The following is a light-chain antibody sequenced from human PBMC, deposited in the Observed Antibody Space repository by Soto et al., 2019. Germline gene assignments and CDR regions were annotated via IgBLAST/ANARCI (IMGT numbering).Light chain of an antibody. CDR2: AAS. J-gene: IGKJ2*01. Sequence: EIVLTQSPGTLSLSPGERATLSCRASQSISSSYLAWYQQKPGQAPRLLIYAASSRATGIPDRFSGSGSGTNFTLTISRLEPEVLAVYYCQQYGSSSYTFGQGTQVEIK. CDR3: QQYGSSSYT. V-gene: IGKV3-20*01. CDR1: QSISSSY.